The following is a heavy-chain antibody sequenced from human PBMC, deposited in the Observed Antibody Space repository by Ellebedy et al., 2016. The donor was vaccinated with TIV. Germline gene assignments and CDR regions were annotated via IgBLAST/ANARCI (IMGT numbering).Heavy chain of an antibody. D-gene: IGHD1-1*01. CDR2: IWYDGSNK. V-gene: IGHV3-33*01. CDR3: ARSTRIGTTGAYFDN. CDR1: GFTFSIYG. Sequence: GGSLRLXXAASGFTFSIYGMHWVRQAPGKGLEWVAVIWYDGSNKYYADSVKGRFIISRDNSKNTLYLQMNSLRVEDTAVYYCARSTRIGTTGAYFDNWGQGTLVTVSS. J-gene: IGHJ4*02.